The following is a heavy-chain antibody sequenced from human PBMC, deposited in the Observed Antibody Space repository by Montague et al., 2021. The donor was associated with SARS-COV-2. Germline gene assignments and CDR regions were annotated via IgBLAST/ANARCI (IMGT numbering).Heavy chain of an antibody. CDR1: GFTFSSYA. J-gene: IGHJ6*02. V-gene: IGHV3-23*01. CDR2: ISNGGGRT. CDR3: AKDSYYYGLGYGMDV. Sequence: SLRLSCAASGFTFSSYALTWVRQAPGKGLEWVSAISNGGGRTYYADSVRGRFTISRDNSKNVLYLQMNSLRAEDTALYYCAKDSYYYGLGYGMDVWGQGTTVTVSS. D-gene: IGHD3-10*01.